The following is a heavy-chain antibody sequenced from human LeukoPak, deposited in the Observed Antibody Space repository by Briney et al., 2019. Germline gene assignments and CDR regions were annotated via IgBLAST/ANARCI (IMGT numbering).Heavy chain of an antibody. Sequence: GRSLRLSCAASGFTFSSYAMHWVRQAPGKGLEWVAVISYDGSNKYYADSVKGRFTISRDNSKNTLYLQMNSLRAEDTAVYYCARGCCSSTSCYPFDYWGQGTLVTVSS. V-gene: IGHV3-30-3*01. CDR2: ISYDGSNK. J-gene: IGHJ4*02. CDR1: GFTFSSYA. D-gene: IGHD2-2*01. CDR3: ARGCCSSTSCYPFDY.